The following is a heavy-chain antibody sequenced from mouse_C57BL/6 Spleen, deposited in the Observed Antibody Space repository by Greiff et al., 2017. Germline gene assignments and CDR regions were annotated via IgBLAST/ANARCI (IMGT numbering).Heavy chain of an antibody. CDR3: ARRDYYGSSPYFDY. V-gene: IGHV1-61*01. J-gene: IGHJ2*01. CDR2: IYPSDSET. D-gene: IGHD1-1*01. Sequence: QVQLQQSGAELVRPGSSVKLSCKASGYTFTSYWMDWVKQRPGQGLEWIGNIYPSDSETHYNQKFKDKATLTVDKSSSTAYMQLSSLTSEDSAVYDCARRDYYGSSPYFDYWGQGTTLTVSS. CDR1: GYTFTSYW.